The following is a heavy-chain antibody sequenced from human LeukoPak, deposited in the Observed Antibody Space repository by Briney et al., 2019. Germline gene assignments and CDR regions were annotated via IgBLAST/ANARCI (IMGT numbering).Heavy chain of an antibody. Sequence: KPSETLSLTCTVSGDSISRGSYYWDWIRQPPGQGLDWIGSIYSSGSTYYSPSLKSRVTISVETSSNQFSLKLSSVTAADMAVYYCARRGLGATGSDYWGQGTLVTVSS. V-gene: IGHV4-39*01. D-gene: IGHD1-26*01. CDR3: ARRGLGATGSDY. J-gene: IGHJ4*02. CDR1: GDSISRGSYY. CDR2: IYSSGST.